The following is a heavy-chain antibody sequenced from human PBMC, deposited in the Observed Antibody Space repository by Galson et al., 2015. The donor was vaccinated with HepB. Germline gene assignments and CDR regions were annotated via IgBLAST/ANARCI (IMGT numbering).Heavy chain of an antibody. CDR3: ARDYSNNPDY. V-gene: IGHV1-46*01. CDR2: IYPYTGVT. D-gene: IGHD4-11*01. CDR1: GYTFTTYY. J-gene: IGHJ4*02. Sequence: SVKVSCKASGYTFTTYYIHWVRLAPGQGLEWIGIIYPYTGVTTYAQKFQDRVTMTKDTSTSTVYMELSSLRFEDTAVYYCARDYSNNPDYWGQGTLVTVSS.